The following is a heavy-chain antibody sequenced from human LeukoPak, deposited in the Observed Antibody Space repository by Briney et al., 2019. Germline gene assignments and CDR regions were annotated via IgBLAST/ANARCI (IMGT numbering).Heavy chain of an antibody. CDR2: ISWNSGSI. CDR3: ARVGVSVVAFDI. CDR1: GFTFDDYA. J-gene: IGHJ3*02. Sequence: SGGSLRLSCAASGFTFDDYAMHWVRQAPGKGLEWVSGISWNSGSIGYADSVKGRFTISRDNAKNSLYLQMNSLRAEDTALYYCARVGVSVVAFDIWGQGTMVTVSS. V-gene: IGHV3-9*01.